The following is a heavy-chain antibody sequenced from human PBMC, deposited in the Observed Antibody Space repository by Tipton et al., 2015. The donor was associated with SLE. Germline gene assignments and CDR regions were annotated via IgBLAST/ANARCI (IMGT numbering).Heavy chain of an antibody. CDR1: GFTFGDYA. CDR2: IRSKAYGGTT. V-gene: IGHV3-49*04. D-gene: IGHD4-17*01. J-gene: IGHJ4*02. CDR3: TSTPSTTVTRGDY. Sequence: SLRLSCTASGFTFGDYAMSWVRQAPGKGLEWVGFIRSKAYGGTTEYAASVKGRSTISRDDSKSIAYLQMNSLKTEDTAVYYCTSTPSTTVTRGDYWGQGTLVTVSS.